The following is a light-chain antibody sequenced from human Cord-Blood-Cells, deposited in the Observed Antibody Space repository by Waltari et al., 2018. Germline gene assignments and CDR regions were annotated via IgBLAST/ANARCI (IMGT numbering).Light chain of an antibody. CDR1: SSDVGGYNY. J-gene: IGLJ1*01. CDR2: EVR. V-gene: IGLV2-14*01. CDR3: SSYTSSSTLV. Sequence: QSALTQPASVSGSPGQSITISCTGTSSDVGGYNYVSWYQQHPGKAPKLMIYEVRNRPSGVSNRFSGSKSGNTASLTISGLQAEDEADYYCSSYTSSSTLVFGTGTKVTGL.